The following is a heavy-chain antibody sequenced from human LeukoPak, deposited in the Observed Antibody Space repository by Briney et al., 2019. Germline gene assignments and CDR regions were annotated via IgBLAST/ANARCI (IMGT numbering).Heavy chain of an antibody. J-gene: IGHJ6*03. Sequence: GASVKTSCKASGYTFTSYGISWGRQAPGQGVECMGWISAYNGNTKYAQRLQGRVTMNTDTSTSTAYMRLRSLRSDDTAVYYCARSSTSASYYMDVWGKGTTITVSS. CDR1: GYTFTSYG. CDR3: ARSSTSASYYMDV. V-gene: IGHV1-18*01. CDR2: ISAYNGNT. D-gene: IGHD2-2*01.